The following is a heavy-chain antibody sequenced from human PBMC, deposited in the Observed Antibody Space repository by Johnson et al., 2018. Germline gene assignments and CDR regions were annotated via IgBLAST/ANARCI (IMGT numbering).Heavy chain of an antibody. V-gene: IGHV3-23*04. D-gene: IGHD6-13*01. J-gene: IGHJ3*02. CDR2: ISGSGGST. CDR3: AKGGTGSSGYRADAFDI. Sequence: VQLVESGGGLVQPGGSLRLSCAASGFTFSSYAMSWVRQAPGKGLEWVSAISGSGGSTYYADSVKGRFTISRDNSKNALYLRMNSLRAEDTAVYYCAKGGTGSSGYRADAFDIWGQGTMVTVSS. CDR1: GFTFSSYA.